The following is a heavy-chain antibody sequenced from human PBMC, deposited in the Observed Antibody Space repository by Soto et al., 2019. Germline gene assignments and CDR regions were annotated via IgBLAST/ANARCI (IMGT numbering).Heavy chain of an antibody. CDR1: GFTSDDYA. V-gene: IGHV3-9*02. D-gene: IGHD6-19*01. CDR3: AKDAVARSYDNWIDS. J-gene: IGHJ5*01. Sequence: EVQLVESGGGLVQPGRSLRLPCVASGFTSDDYAMYWVRQAPGKGLEWVSGISWTSGNIHYADAVRGRFTISRDNAKNSLHLQMTSLRVEDTALYYCAKDAVARSYDNWIDSWGQGTLVIVSS. CDR2: ISWTSGNI.